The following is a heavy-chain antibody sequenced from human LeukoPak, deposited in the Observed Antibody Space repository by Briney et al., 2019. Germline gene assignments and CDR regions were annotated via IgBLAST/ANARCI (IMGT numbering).Heavy chain of an antibody. Sequence: QPGGSLRLSCAASGFTFSSYAMSWVRQAPGKGLEWVSAISGSGGSIYYADSVKGRFTISRDNSKNTLYLQMNSLRAEDTAVYYCAKDHYYDSSGFDYWGQGTLVTVSS. CDR1: GFTFSSYA. CDR3: AKDHYYDSSGFDY. J-gene: IGHJ4*02. D-gene: IGHD3-22*01. CDR2: ISGSGGSI. V-gene: IGHV3-23*01.